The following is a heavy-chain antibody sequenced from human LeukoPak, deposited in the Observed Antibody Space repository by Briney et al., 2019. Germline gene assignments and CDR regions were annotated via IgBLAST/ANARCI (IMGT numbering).Heavy chain of an antibody. D-gene: IGHD6-13*01. Sequence: PGGSLRLSCAASGSTFSSYNMHWVRQAPGKGLEWVSSISSSSSYIYYADSVKGRFTISRDNAKNSPYLQMNSLRAEDTGVYYCARLSSSWYDYWGQGTLVTVSS. V-gene: IGHV3-21*01. CDR1: GSTFSSYN. CDR3: ARLSSSWYDY. CDR2: ISSSSSYI. J-gene: IGHJ4*02.